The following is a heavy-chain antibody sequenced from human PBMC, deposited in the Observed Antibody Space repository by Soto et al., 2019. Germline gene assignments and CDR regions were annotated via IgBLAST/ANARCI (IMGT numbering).Heavy chain of an antibody. D-gene: IGHD3-16*02. CDR1: GGTFSSYT. CDR3: ASTSRSGDYVWGSYRY. CDR2: IIPILGIA. Sequence: ASVKVSCKASGGTFSSYTISWVRQAPGQGLEWMGRIIPILGIANYAQKFQGRVTITADKSTSTAYMELSSLRSEDTAVYYCASTSRSGDYVWGSYRYWGQGTLVTVSS. J-gene: IGHJ4*02. V-gene: IGHV1-69*02.